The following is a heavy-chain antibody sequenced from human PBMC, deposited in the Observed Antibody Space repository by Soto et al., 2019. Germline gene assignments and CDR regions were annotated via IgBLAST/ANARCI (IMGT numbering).Heavy chain of an antibody. V-gene: IGHV4-34*01. J-gene: IGHJ4*02. CDR3: ARRLHYYDSSDSSRPVY. Sequence: QVQLQQWGAGLLKPSETLSLTCAVYGGSFSGYYWSWIRQPPGKGLEWIGEINHSGSTNYNPSLKSRVIISVDPSKNRFSLKLSSVTAEDTAMYYCARRLHYYDSSDSSRPVYWGQGTLVIVCS. D-gene: IGHD3-22*01. CDR2: INHSGST. CDR1: GGSFSGYY.